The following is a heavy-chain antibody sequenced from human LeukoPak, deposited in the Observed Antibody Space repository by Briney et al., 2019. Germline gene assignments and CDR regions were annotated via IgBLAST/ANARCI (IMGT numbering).Heavy chain of an antibody. V-gene: IGHV3-7*04. D-gene: IGHD4-11*01. CDR1: GFPFSSYW. Sequence: GGSLRLSCVASGFPFSSYWMTWVRQAPGKGLEWVANIKQDGSKKSYVDSVKGRFTISRDNAKNSLYLQMNSLRAEDTAIYYCTRVGYINEGIDYWGQGTLVTVSS. J-gene: IGHJ4*02. CDR3: TRVGYINEGIDY. CDR2: IKQDGSKK.